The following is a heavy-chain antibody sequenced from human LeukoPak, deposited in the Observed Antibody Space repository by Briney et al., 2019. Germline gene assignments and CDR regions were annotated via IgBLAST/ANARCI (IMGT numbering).Heavy chain of an antibody. CDR3: ARERSGSSGYYSAIDS. J-gene: IGHJ4*02. D-gene: IGHD3-22*01. V-gene: IGHV3-74*01. CDR1: RFTFSSYW. Sequence: GGSLRLSCVASRFTFSSYWMHWVRQPPGNGLVWVSRIGSDGSTTTYADSVKGRFTISRDNAKNTLYLQMNSLRAEDTAVYYCARERSGSSGYYSAIDSWGQGTLVTVSS. CDR2: IGSDGSTT.